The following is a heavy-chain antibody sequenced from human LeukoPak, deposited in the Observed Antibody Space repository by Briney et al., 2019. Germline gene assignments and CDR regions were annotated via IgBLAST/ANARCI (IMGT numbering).Heavy chain of an antibody. CDR1: GFTFSSYA. D-gene: IGHD3-16*01. V-gene: IGHV3-30-3*01. CDR2: ISYDGSNK. CDR3: ARSLFYREGGVTSDY. J-gene: IGHJ4*02. Sequence: QPGRSLRLSCAASGFTFSSYAMHWVRQAPGKGLEWVAVISYDGSNKYYADSVKGRFTISRDNSKNTLYLQMNSLRAEDTAVYYCARSLFYREGGVTSDYWGQGTLVTVSS.